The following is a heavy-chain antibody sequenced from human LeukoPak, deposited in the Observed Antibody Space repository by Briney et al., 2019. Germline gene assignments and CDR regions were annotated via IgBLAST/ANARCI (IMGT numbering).Heavy chain of an antibody. D-gene: IGHD6-19*01. CDR2: ISSSSSYI. CDR1: GFTFSSYS. CDR3: ARDRDRIAVAGTAFDI. Sequence: GGSLRLSCAASGFTFSSYSMDWVRQAPGKGLEWVSSISSSSSYIYYADSVKGRFTISRDNAKNSLYLQMNSLRAEDTAVYYCARDRDRIAVAGTAFDIWGQGTMVTVSS. V-gene: IGHV3-21*01. J-gene: IGHJ3*02.